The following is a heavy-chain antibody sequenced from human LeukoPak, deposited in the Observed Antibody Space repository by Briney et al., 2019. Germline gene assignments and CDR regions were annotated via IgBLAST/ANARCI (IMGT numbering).Heavy chain of an antibody. CDR1: GFTLSGYS. Sequence: GGSLRLSCAASGFTLSGYSMNWVRQAPGKGLEWVSYISSSSSAIYYADSVKGRFTISRDNAKNSLYLQMNSLRAEDTAVYYCARRRIQLWSYYYYGMDVWGQGTTVTVSS. J-gene: IGHJ6*02. CDR2: ISSSSSAI. D-gene: IGHD5-18*01. CDR3: ARRRIQLWSYYYYGMDV. V-gene: IGHV3-48*01.